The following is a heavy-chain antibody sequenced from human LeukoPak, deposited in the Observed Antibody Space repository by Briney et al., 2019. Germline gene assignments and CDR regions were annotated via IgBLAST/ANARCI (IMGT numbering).Heavy chain of an antibody. CDR2: ITDSVGDT. CDR3: AKVFVSLGPTRGYSFDY. CDR1: GFTFSSYA. V-gene: IGHV3-23*01. D-gene: IGHD3-16*01. Sequence: GGSLRLSCAASGFTFSSYAMSWVRQAPGKGLEWVSAITDSVGDTYYANSVQGRFTISRDNSRNTLYLQMNSLRAEDTAIYYCAKVFVSLGPTRGYSFDYWGQGSLVTVSS. J-gene: IGHJ4*02.